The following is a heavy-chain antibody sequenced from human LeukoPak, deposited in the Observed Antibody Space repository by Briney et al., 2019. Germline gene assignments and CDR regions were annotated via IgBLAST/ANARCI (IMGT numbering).Heavy chain of an antibody. CDR3: ARGHHSGDNWFDP. Sequence: SETLSLTCAVHGGSFSGYYWSWSRQPPGKGLEWIGEINPSGSTIYNPSLKSRVTISVDTSKNQFSLKLSSVTAADTAVYYCARGHHSGDNWFDPWGQGTLVTVSS. D-gene: IGHD1-26*01. CDR1: GGSFSGYY. J-gene: IGHJ5*02. CDR2: INPSGST. V-gene: IGHV4-34*01.